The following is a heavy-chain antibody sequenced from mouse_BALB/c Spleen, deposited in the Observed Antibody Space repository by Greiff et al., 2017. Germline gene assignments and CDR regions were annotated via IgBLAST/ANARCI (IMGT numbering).Heavy chain of an antibody. J-gene: IGHJ4*01. CDR1: GFTFSSFG. V-gene: IGHV5-17*02. Sequence: EVQRVESGGGLVQPGGSRKLSCAASGFTFSSFGMHWVRQAPEKGLEWVAYISSGSSTIYYADTVKGRFTISRDNPKNTLFLQMTSLRSEDTAMYYCARDPHYAMDYWGQGTSVTVSS. CDR2: ISSGSSTI. CDR3: ARDPHYAMDY.